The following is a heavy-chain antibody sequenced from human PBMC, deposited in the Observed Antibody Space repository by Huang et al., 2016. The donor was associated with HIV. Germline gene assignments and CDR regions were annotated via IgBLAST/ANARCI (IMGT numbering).Heavy chain of an antibody. Sequence: VQLVESGGGLVRPGGSLRLSCAASGFSFDSYSMTWGRQAPGKTLEWLAYISSRGGNIYYADAVKGRFTISRDNARNALFLQLSSLRVEDTAVYHCVRDAGGKNFWGQGTLVSVSS. J-gene: IGHJ4*02. CDR1: GFSFDSYS. V-gene: IGHV3-48*01. D-gene: IGHD1-26*01. CDR3: VRDAGGKNF. CDR2: ISSRGGNI.